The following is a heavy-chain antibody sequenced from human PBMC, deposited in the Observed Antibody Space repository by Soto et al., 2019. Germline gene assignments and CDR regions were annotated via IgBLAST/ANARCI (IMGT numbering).Heavy chain of an antibody. CDR1: GGSISSYY. Sequence: SETLSLTCTVSGGSISSYYWSWIRQPPGKGLEWIGSIYYSGSTYYNPSLKSRATISVDTSKNHFSLKLTSVTAADTAVYYCARPGGSGWFYFDSWGQGSQVTVSS. CDR2: IYYSGST. J-gene: IGHJ4*02. V-gene: IGHV4-59*05. D-gene: IGHD6-13*01. CDR3: ARPGGSGWFYFDS.